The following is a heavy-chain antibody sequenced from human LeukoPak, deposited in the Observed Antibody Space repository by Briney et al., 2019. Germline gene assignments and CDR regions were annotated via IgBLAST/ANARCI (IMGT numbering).Heavy chain of an antibody. CDR2: INHSGST. J-gene: IGHJ4*02. CDR3: ARAWFGVRYFDY. D-gene: IGHD3-10*01. V-gene: IGHV4-34*01. Sequence: PGGSLRLSCAASGFTFSSYSMNWIRQPPGKGLEWIGEINHSGSTNYNPSLKSRVTISVDTSKNQFSLKLSSVTAADTAVYYCARAWFGVRYFDYWGQGTLVTVSS. CDR1: GFTFSSYS.